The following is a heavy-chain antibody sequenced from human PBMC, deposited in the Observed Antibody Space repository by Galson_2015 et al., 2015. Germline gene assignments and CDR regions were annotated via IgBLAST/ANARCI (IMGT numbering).Heavy chain of an antibody. CDR2: INPSYGTT. Sequence: SVKVSCKVSGNTFTTYYIHWVRQAPGQGLEWVGVINPSYGTTTYAQRFQGRVTVTRDTSTNTVYMEMSSLRPEDTAMYYCARRDSGTYYYFEYWGQGT. D-gene: IGHD1-26*01. CDR3: ARRDSGTYYYFEY. CDR1: GNTFTTYY. J-gene: IGHJ4*02. V-gene: IGHV1-46*01.